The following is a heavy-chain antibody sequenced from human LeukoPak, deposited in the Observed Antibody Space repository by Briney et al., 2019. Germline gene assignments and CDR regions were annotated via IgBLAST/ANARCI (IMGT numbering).Heavy chain of an antibody. J-gene: IGHJ4*02. Sequence: ASVKVSCKASGYTFTGYYMHWVRQAPGQGLEWMGWINPNSGGTNYAQKFQGRVTMTRDTSINTAYMELSRLRSDDTAVYYCAREVVPAALSVPTYWGQGTLVTVSS. CDR2: INPNSGGT. CDR3: AREVVPAALSVPTY. CDR1: GYTFTGYY. V-gene: IGHV1-2*02. D-gene: IGHD2-2*01.